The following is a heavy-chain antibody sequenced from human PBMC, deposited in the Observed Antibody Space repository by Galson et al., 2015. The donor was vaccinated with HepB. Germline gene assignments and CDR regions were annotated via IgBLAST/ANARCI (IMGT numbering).Heavy chain of an antibody. CDR3: ATDGLGIAAASDDY. D-gene: IGHD6-13*01. CDR2: FDPEDGET. V-gene: IGHV1-24*01. CDR1: GYTLTELS. J-gene: IGHJ4*02. Sequence: SVKVSCKVSGYTLTELSMHWVRQAPGKGLEWMGGFDPEDGETIYAQKFQGRVTMTEDTSTDTAYMELSSLRSEDTAVYYCATDGLGIAAASDDYWGQGTLATVCS.